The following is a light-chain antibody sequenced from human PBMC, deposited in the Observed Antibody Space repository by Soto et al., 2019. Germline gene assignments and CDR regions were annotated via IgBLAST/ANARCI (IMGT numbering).Light chain of an antibody. CDR2: DAS. CDR3: QHTYSTPRT. Sequence: EIVLTQSPATLSLSPGERATLSCRASQSVSSYLAWYQQKPGQAPRLLIYDASNRATGIPARFSGSGSGTDFTLTISSLEPEDFATYYCQHTYSTPRTFGQGTKVDIK. V-gene: IGKV3-11*01. CDR1: QSVSSY. J-gene: IGKJ1*01.